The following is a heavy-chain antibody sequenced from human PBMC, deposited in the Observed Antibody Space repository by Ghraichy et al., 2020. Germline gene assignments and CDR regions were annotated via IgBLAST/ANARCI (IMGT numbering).Heavy chain of an antibody. D-gene: IGHD3-22*01. CDR2: ISDSNAFI. V-gene: IGHV3-48*02. CDR1: GFTFSAYS. Sequence: GGSLRLSCAAFGFTFSAYSMNWVRQAPGKGPEWVSYISDSNAFIYYADSVRGRFTISRDNAKNSLYLQMNSLRDDDTAVYYCARDSGYYARRSALDLWGQGTMVSVSS. CDR3: ARDSGYYARRSALDL. J-gene: IGHJ3*01.